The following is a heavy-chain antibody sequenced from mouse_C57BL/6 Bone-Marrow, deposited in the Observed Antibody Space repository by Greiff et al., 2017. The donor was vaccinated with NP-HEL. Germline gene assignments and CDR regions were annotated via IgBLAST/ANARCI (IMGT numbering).Heavy chain of an antibody. D-gene: IGHD1-1*01. J-gene: IGHJ4*01. CDR1: GYTFTSYW. CDR2: IDPSDSET. Sequence: QVQLQQPGAELVRPGSSVKLSCKASGYTFTSYWMHWVKQRPIQGLEWIGNIDPSDSETHYNQKFKDKATLTVDKSSSTAYMQLSSLTSEDSAVYYCARWDYGSNYYAMDYWGQGTSVTVSS. V-gene: IGHV1-52*01. CDR3: ARWDYGSNYYAMDY.